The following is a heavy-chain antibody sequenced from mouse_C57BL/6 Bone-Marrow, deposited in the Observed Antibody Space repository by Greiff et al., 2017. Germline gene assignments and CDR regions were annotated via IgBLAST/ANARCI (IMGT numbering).Heavy chain of an antibody. CDR2: IDPETGGT. CDR3: TCTNWGYY. J-gene: IGHJ2*01. Sequence: VQLQQSGAELVRPGASVTLSCKASGYTFTDYEMHWVKQTPVHGLEWIGAIDPETGGTAYNQKFKGKAILTADKSSNTAYMELRSLTADDSSVCCCTCTNWGYYWGQGTTLTVSS. V-gene: IGHV1-15*01. D-gene: IGHD4-1*01. CDR1: GYTFTDYE.